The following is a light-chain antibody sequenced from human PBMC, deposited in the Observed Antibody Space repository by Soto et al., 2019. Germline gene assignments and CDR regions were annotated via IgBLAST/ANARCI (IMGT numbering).Light chain of an antibody. J-gene: IGKJ1*01. Sequence: DIQMTQSHPTLSASVGDRVTITCRASQSIRHYLAWYQQMPGKAPKLLIYGASTLQSGVPSRFSGSGSGTEFTLTISSLQPDDFGTYFCQHHNSYSQTFGQGTKVEIK. CDR2: GAS. V-gene: IGKV1-5*01. CDR1: QSIRHY. CDR3: QHHNSYSQT.